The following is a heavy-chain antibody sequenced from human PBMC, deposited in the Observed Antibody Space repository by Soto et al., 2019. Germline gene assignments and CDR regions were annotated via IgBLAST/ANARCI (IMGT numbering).Heavy chain of an antibody. CDR2: IDPSDSYT. Sequence: LGESLKISCKGSGYSFTSYWISWVRQMPGKGLEWMGRIDPSDSYTNYSPSFQGHVTISADKSISTAYLQWSSLKASDTAMYYCASLLYGSGSYFSTPRLYYYGMDVWGQGTTVTVSS. CDR1: GYSFTSYW. J-gene: IGHJ6*02. V-gene: IGHV5-10-1*01. D-gene: IGHD3-10*01. CDR3: ASLLYGSGSYFSTPRLYYYGMDV.